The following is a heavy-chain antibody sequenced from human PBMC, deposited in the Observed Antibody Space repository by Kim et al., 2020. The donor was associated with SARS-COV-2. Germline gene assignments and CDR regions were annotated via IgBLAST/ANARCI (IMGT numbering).Heavy chain of an antibody. Sequence: GGSLRLSCAASGFTFSSYAMHWVRQAPGKGLEWVAVISYDGSNKYYADSVKGRFTISRDNSKNTLYLQMNSLRAEDTAVYYCARFAGYSSSWPTMIDYWGQGTLVTVSS. CDR2: ISYDGSNK. D-gene: IGHD6-13*01. CDR3: ARFAGYSSSWPTMIDY. J-gene: IGHJ4*02. V-gene: IGHV3-30-3*01. CDR1: GFTFSSYA.